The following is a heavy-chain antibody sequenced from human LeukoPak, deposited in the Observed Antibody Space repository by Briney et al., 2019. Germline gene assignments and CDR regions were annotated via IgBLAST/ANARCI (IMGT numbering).Heavy chain of an antibody. V-gene: IGHV4-59*01. CDR1: GVSIRNYY. CDR2: IYYSGST. D-gene: IGHD3-3*01. CDR3: ARGAYDFWSGYYYPGYYYYMDV. J-gene: IGHJ6*03. Sequence: SETLSLTCTVSGVSIRNYYWSWIRQSPGKGLEWIGYIYYSGSTNYNPSLTSRVTISVDMSKSQFSLKLTSVTAADTAMYYCARGAYDFWSGYYYPGYYYYMDVWGKGTTVTVSS.